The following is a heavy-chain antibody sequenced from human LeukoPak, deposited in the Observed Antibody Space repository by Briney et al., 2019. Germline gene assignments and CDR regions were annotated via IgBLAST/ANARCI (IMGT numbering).Heavy chain of an antibody. V-gene: IGHV1-18*04. J-gene: IGHJ4*02. D-gene: IGHD4-23*01. CDR2: ISAYNGNT. CDR1: GYTFTSYY. CDR3: ARVDYGGHSDFDYFDY. Sequence: EASVKVSCKASGYTFTSYYMHWVRQAPGRGLEWMGWISAYNGNTNYAQNLQGRVTMTTDTSTSTAYMELRSLRSDDTAVYYCARVDYGGHSDFDYFDYWGQGTLVTVSS.